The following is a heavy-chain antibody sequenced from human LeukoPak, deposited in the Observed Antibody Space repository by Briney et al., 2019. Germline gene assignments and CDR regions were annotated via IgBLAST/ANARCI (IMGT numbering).Heavy chain of an antibody. CDR1: GFTFSSYW. CDR2: IKTDGSEK. Sequence: GGSLRLSCEASGFTFSSYWMSWVRQAPGKGLEWVANIKTDGSEKYYVDSVKGRFTISRDNAKNSLYLQMNSLRAEDTAVYYCAKDGSSGWSDYWGQGTLVTVSS. J-gene: IGHJ4*02. D-gene: IGHD6-19*01. V-gene: IGHV3-7*03. CDR3: AKDGSSGWSDY.